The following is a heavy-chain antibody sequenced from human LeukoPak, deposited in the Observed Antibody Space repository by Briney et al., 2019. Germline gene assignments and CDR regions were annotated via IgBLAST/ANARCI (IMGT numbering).Heavy chain of an antibody. CDR1: GGSFSGYY. CDR3: AKGPTYGPPYFDY. J-gene: IGHJ4*02. D-gene: IGHD3-10*01. V-gene: IGHV4-34*01. CDR2: INHSGST. Sequence: PSETLSLTCAVYGGSFSGYYWSWIRQPPGKGLEWIGEINHSGSTNYNPSLKSRVTISVDTSKNQFSLKLSSVTAVDTAVYYCAKGPTYGPPYFDYWGQGTLVTVSS.